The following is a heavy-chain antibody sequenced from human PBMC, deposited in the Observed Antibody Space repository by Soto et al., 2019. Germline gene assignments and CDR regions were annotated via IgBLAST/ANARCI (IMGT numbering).Heavy chain of an antibody. CDR1: GGSISGSY. CDR2: VYYTGST. Sequence: SETLSLTCSVSGGSISGSYWSWIRQSPGKGLEWLGHVYYTGSTNYSPSLRSRVSISVDTSKNEFSLRLSSVTAADTAVYFCARSVAVPGAHIDYWGQGTQVTVSS. D-gene: IGHD6-19*01. CDR3: ARSVAVPGAHIDY. V-gene: IGHV4-59*01. J-gene: IGHJ4*02.